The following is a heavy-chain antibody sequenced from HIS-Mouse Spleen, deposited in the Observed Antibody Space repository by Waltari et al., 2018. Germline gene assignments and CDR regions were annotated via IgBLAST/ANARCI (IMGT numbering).Heavy chain of an antibody. Sequence: QAPGKGLEWVAVISYDGSNKYYADSVKGRFTISRDNSKKTLYLQMNSLRAEDTAVYYCAKDKHHAFDYWGQGTLVTVSS. J-gene: IGHJ4*02. CDR2: ISYDGSNK. V-gene: IGHV3-30*18. CDR3: AKDKHHAFDY.